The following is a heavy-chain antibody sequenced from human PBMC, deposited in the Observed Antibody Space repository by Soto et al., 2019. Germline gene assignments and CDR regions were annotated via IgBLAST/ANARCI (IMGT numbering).Heavy chain of an antibody. D-gene: IGHD6-13*01. CDR2: IGTVDYNYI. CDR3: ASSSNWYEA. V-gene: IGHV3-21*01. CDR1: GFSFSTYS. J-gene: IGHJ5*02. Sequence: GGSLRLSCAASGFSFSTYSMNWVRQAPGKGLEWVSSIGTVDYNYIYYADSVKGRFTISRDNAKNSLYLQMNSLRAEDTAIYYCASSSNWYEAWGQGTLVTVSS.